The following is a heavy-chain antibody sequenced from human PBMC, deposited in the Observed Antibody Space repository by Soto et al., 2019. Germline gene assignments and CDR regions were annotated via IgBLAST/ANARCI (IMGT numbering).Heavy chain of an antibody. CDR1: GFTFSSYA. CDR3: AKDRPEPFYDSSGPTIDY. Sequence: GGSLRLSCAASGFTFSSYAMSWVRQAPGKGLEWVSAISGSGGSTYYADSVKGRFTISRDNSKNTLYLQMNSLRAEDTAVYYCAKDRPEPFYDSSGPTIDYWGQGTLVTVSS. CDR2: ISGSGGST. D-gene: IGHD3-22*01. V-gene: IGHV3-23*01. J-gene: IGHJ4*02.